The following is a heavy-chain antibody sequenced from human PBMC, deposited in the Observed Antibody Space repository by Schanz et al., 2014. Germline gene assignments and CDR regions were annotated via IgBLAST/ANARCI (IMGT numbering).Heavy chain of an antibody. J-gene: IGHJ4*02. Sequence: VQLAESGGGLVQPGGSLRLSCAASGFTFSIYAMHWVRQAPGKGLEYVSAISHDGYSTYYADSVKGRFTISRDNSKNTLYLQMNSLRPEDTAVYYCAKYRGYYRVSGSYRELEYWGQGTLVTVSS. CDR2: ISHDGYST. CDR1: GFTFSIYA. V-gene: IGHV3-64*04. D-gene: IGHD3-10*01. CDR3: AKYRGYYRVSGSYRELEY.